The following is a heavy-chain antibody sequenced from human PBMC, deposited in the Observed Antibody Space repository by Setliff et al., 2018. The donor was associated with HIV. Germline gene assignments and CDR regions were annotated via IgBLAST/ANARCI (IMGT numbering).Heavy chain of an antibody. J-gene: IGHJ6*02. Sequence: GGSLRLSCAASGFTFRSYAMSWVRQAPGKGLEWVSGISGSGGSTYYADSVKGRFTISRDNSKNTLYLQMNSLETEDTAIYYCTTGGPSNSVGDYYHYGLDVWGQGTAVTVSS. V-gene: IGHV3-23*01. D-gene: IGHD4-4*01. CDR1: GFTFRSYA. CDR2: ISGSGGST. CDR3: TTGGPSNSVGDYYHYGLDV.